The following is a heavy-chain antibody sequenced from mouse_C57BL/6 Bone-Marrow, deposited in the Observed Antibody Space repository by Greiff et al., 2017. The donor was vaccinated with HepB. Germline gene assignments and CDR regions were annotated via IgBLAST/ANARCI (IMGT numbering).Heavy chain of an antibody. D-gene: IGHD1-1*01. CDR3: ARGPSSYKVFAY. J-gene: IGHJ3*01. CDR2: ISYDGSN. CDR1: GYSITSGYY. Sequence: EVQRVESGPGLVKPSQSLSLTCSVTGYSITSGYYWNWIRQFPGNKLEWMGYISYDGSNNYNPSLKNRISITRDTSKNQFFLKLNSVTTEDTATYYCARGPSSYKVFAYWGQGTLVTVSA. V-gene: IGHV3-6*01.